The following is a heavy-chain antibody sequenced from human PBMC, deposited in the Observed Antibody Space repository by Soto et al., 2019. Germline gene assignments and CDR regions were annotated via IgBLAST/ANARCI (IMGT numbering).Heavy chain of an antibody. CDR3: ARHVVGLRYFDWFQKQHFDY. V-gene: IGHV4-59*08. D-gene: IGHD3-9*01. CDR2: VYSSGST. CDR1: GGSISSYY. J-gene: IGHJ4*02. Sequence: SETLSLTCTVSGGSISSYYWTWIRQPPGKGLEWLGYVYSSGSTNYNPSLNSRVTISVDMSKNQFSLKLSSVTAADTAVYYCARHVVGLRYFDWFQKQHFDYWGQGTLVTVSS.